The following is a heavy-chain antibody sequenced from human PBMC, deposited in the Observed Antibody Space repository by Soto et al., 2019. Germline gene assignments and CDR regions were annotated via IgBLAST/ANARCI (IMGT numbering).Heavy chain of an antibody. D-gene: IGHD6-19*01. CDR2: VKSKTSGGTT. J-gene: IGHJ4*02. CDR3: TTIVAGTGY. V-gene: IGHV3-15*01. CDR1: GFGFADGW. Sequence: EVHLVESGGGLVKPGGSLRLSCAASGFGFADGWMSWVRQAPGKGLEWVGRVKSKTSGGTTDYNAPVEGRFTISRDDSKNTLYLQMNSLKSEDTAVYYCTTIVAGTGYWGQGTLGSVSS.